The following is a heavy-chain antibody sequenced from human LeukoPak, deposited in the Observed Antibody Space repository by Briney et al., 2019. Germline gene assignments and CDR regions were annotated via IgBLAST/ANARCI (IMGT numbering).Heavy chain of an antibody. V-gene: IGHV3-30-3*01. D-gene: IGHD6-19*01. J-gene: IGHJ6*02. CDR2: ISYDGSNK. CDR3: ARECQRLVFFFTSWGMDV. CDR1: GFTFSSYA. Sequence: PGRSLRLSCAASGFTFSSYAMHWVRQAPGKGLEWVAVISYDGSNKYYADSVKGRFTISRDNSKNTLYLQMNSLRAEDTAVYYCARECQRLVFFFTSWGMDVWGQGTTVTVSS.